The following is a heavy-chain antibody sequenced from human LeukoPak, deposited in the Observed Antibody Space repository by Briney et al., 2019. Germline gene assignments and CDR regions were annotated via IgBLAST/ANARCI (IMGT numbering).Heavy chain of an antibody. CDR2: IYYSGST. CDR1: GGSISSGGYY. V-gene: IGHV4-31*03. J-gene: IGHJ3*02. Sequence: SETLPLTCTVSGGSISSGGYYWNWIRQHPGKGLEWIGYIYYSGSTYYNPSLKSRVTISVDTSENQFSLRLSSVTAADTAVYYCARYLARNAFDIWGQGTMVTVSS. CDR3: ARYLARNAFDI.